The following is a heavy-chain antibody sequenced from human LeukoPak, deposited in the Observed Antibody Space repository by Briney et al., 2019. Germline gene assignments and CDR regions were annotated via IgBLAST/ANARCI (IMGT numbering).Heavy chain of an antibody. CDR3: ARAELLGYFDY. V-gene: IGHV3-30*04. D-gene: IGHD1-26*01. CDR2: IVYDGSNK. Sequence: GGSLRLSCAASGFPFSKFAMYWVRQAPGKGLECVAVIVYDGSNKYYADSVKGRFTISRDNSKDTLYLQMNSLRPEDTAVYYCARAELLGYFDYWGQGTLVTVSS. J-gene: IGHJ4*02. CDR1: GFPFSKFA.